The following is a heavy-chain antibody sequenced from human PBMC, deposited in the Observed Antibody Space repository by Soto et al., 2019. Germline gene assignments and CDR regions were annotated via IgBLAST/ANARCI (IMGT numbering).Heavy chain of an antibody. V-gene: IGHV4-30-4*01. Sequence: SETLSLTCTVSGGSISSGDYYWSWXRQXPGKGLEWIGYIYYSGSTYYNPSLKSRVTISVDTSKNQFSLKLSSVTAADTAVYYCARRKGGYSSSSNYGMDVWGQGTTVTVSS. D-gene: IGHD6-6*01. CDR1: GGSISSGDYY. CDR3: ARRKGGYSSSSNYGMDV. J-gene: IGHJ6*02. CDR2: IYYSGST.